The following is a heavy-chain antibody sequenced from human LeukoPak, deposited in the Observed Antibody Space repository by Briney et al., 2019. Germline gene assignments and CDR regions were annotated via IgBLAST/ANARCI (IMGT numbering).Heavy chain of an antibody. D-gene: IGHD6-13*01. Sequence: SGPTVVNPTQTLTLTCTFSGFSLSTSGMCVSWIRQPPGKALEWLARIDWDDDKYYSTSLKTRLTISKDTSKNQVVLTMTNMNPVDTATYYCSHELGYYYYMDVWGKRTTVTVSS. V-gene: IGHV2-70*11. CDR1: GFSLSTSGMC. CDR2: IDWDDDK. CDR3: SHELGYYYYMDV. J-gene: IGHJ6*03.